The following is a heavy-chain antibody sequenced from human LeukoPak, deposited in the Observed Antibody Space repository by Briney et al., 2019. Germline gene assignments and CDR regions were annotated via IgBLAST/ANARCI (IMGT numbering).Heavy chain of an antibody. Sequence: GGSLRLSCVASGFTFTTYALSWVRQAPGKGLEWVSTISADGRRSNYADSVKGRFTISRDTSKNTLYLQMNSLRAEDTAKYYCAKADTSGWYEVLDFWGQGTLVTVSS. J-gene: IGHJ4*02. V-gene: IGHV3-23*01. CDR2: ISADGRRS. CDR3: AKADTSGWYEVLDF. CDR1: GFTFTTYA. D-gene: IGHD6-19*01.